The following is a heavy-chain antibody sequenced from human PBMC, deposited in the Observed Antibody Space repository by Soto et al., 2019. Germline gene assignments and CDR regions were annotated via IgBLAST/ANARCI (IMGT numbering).Heavy chain of an antibody. CDR1: GFTFSSYG. D-gene: IGHD2-15*01. V-gene: IGHV3-30*18. CDR2: ISYDGSNT. J-gene: IGHJ4*02. Sequence: GGSLRLSCAASGFTFSSYGMHWVRQAPGKGLEWVAVISYDGSNTYYADSVRGRFTISRDNSKNTLYLQMNSLRAEDTAVYYCAKDYGGYFDYWGQGTLVTVSS. CDR3: AKDYGGYFDY.